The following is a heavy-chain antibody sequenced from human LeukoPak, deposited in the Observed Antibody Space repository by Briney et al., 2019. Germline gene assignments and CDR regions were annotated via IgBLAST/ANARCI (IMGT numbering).Heavy chain of an antibody. D-gene: IGHD4-17*01. V-gene: IGHV5-51*01. CDR2: IYPGDSDT. CDR1: GYSFTSYW. CDR3: ARYALYGPLSY. J-gene: IGHJ4*02. Sequence: GGSLRLSCKGSGYSFTSYWIGWVRQIPGKGLEWMGIIYPGDSDTRYSPSFQGQVTISADKSISTAYLQWSSLKASDTAMYYCARYALYGPLSYWGQGTLVTVSS.